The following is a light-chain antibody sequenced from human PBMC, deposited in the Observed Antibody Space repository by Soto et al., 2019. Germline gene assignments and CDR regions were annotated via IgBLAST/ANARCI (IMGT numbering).Light chain of an antibody. CDR3: CSYTSDLTPYV. V-gene: IGLV2-14*03. J-gene: IGLJ1*01. CDR1: SSDIGAHDD. Sequence: QSALAQPASVSGSPGQSITISCTGNSSDIGAHDDVSWYQQHPGKVPKLLIYGVTDRPSGISNRFSGSKSGNVASLTISGLQAEDEADYYCCSYTSDLTPYVFGTGTNVTVL. CDR2: GVT.